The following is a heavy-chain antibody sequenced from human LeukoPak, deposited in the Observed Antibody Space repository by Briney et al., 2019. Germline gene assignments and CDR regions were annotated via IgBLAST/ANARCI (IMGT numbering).Heavy chain of an antibody. CDR2: IYHSGNT. D-gene: IGHD3-10*01. V-gene: IGHV4-38-2*02. J-gene: IGHJ6*02. Sequence: SETLSLTCTVSGYSISSGSYWGWIRQPPGKGLEWIGSIYHSGNTSCNPSLKSRVTISVNTSKNQFSLKLSSVTAADTAVYYCARIANYDSGSSIGTDVWGQGTTVTVSS. CDR3: ARIANYDSGSSIGTDV. CDR1: GYSISSGSY.